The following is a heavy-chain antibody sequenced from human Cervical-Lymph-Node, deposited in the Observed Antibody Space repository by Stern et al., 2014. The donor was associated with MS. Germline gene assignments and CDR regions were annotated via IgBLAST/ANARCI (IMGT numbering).Heavy chain of an antibody. D-gene: IGHD4-17*01. Sequence: VQLLESGGGVVQPGRSLRLSCAASGFTFSSYGMHWVRQAPGKGLEWVAVIWYDGSNKYYADSVKGRFTISRDNSKNTLYLQMNSLRAEDTAVYYCARENGVYAFDMWGQGTMVTVSS. V-gene: IGHV3-33*01. CDR3: ARENGVYAFDM. CDR2: IWYDGSNK. J-gene: IGHJ3*02. CDR1: GFTFSSYG.